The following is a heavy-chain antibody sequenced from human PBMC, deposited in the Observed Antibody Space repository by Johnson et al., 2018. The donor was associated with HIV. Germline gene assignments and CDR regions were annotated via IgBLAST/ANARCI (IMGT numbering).Heavy chain of an antibody. CDR2: ISYDGSNK. Sequence: QVQLVESGGGVVQPGRSLRLSCAASGFTFSSYGMHWVRQAPGKGLEWVAVISYDGSNKYYADSVKGRFTISRDNSKNTLYLQMNSLRDEDTAVYYCAKDGATVTTFGDAFDIWGQGTMVTVSS. V-gene: IGHV3-30*18. J-gene: IGHJ3*02. D-gene: IGHD4-11*01. CDR1: GFTFSSYG. CDR3: AKDGATVTTFGDAFDI.